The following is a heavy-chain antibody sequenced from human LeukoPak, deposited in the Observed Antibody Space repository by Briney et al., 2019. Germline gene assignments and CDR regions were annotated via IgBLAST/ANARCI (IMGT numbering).Heavy chain of an antibody. J-gene: IGHJ5*02. CDR2: IYYSGST. CDR1: GGSISSSSYY. D-gene: IGHD6-13*01. CDR3: ARHKKEREQQLVLAWFDP. V-gene: IGHV4-39*07. Sequence: PSETLSLTCTVSGGSISSSSYYWGWTRQPPGKGLEWIGSIYYSGSTYYNPSLKSRVTISVDTSKNQFSLKLSSVTAADTAVYYCARHKKEREQQLVLAWFDPWGQGTLVTVSS.